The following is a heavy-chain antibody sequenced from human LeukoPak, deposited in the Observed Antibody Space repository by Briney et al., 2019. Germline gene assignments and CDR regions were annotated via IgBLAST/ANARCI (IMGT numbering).Heavy chain of an antibody. J-gene: IGHJ4*02. CDR3: ARAQHRITIFGVAEPWGLDY. D-gene: IGHD3-3*01. CDR1: GFTFNSYS. Sequence: GGSLRLSCAASGFTFNSYSMNWVRQAPGKGLEWVSYISSSSSTIYYADSVKGRFTISRDNAKNSLYLQMNSLRAEDTAVYYCARAQHRITIFGVAEPWGLDYWGQGTLVTVSS. V-gene: IGHV3-48*04. CDR2: ISSSSSTI.